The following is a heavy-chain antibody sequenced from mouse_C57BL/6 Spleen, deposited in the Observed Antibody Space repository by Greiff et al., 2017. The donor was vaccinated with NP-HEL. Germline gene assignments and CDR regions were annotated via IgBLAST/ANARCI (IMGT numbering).Heavy chain of an antibody. CDR2: INPGSGGT. CDR1: GYAFTNYL. Sequence: VQLQQSGAELVRPGTSVKVSCKASGYAFTNYLIEWVKQRPGQGLEWIGVINPGSGGTNYNEKFKGKATLTADKSSSTAYMQLSSLTSEDSAVYFCAMDYYYGDWYFDVWGTGTTVTVSS. CDR3: AMDYYYGDWYFDV. V-gene: IGHV1-54*01. D-gene: IGHD1-1*01. J-gene: IGHJ1*03.